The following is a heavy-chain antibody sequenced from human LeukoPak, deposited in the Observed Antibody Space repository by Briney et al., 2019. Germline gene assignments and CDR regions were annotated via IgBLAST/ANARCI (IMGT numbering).Heavy chain of an antibody. Sequence: ASVKVSCEASGYIFTGYYMHWVRQAPGQGLEWMGWIDPKRGGTKYAQKFQGRVTMTRDTSISAAYMELSSLRSDDTAVYYCARDVGHCSGGTCPIFDYWGQGTLVTVSS. D-gene: IGHD2-15*01. J-gene: IGHJ4*02. CDR2: IDPKRGGT. CDR1: GYIFTGYY. V-gene: IGHV1-2*02. CDR3: ARDVGHCSGGTCPIFDY.